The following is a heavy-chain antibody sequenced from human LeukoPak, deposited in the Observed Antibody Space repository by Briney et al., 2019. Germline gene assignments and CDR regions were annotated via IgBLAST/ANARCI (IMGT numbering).Heavy chain of an antibody. V-gene: IGHV3-48*01. CDR1: GFTFSSYS. J-gene: IGHJ4*02. CDR2: ISSSSNTI. CDR3: ARSLIVVVITQSFDY. D-gene: IGHD3-22*01. Sequence: GRSLRLSCAASGFTFSSYSMNWVRQAPGKGLEGVSYISSSSNTIYYADSVKGRFTISRDNAKNSLYLQMNSLRAEDTAVYYCARSLIVVVITQSFDYWGQGTLVTVSS.